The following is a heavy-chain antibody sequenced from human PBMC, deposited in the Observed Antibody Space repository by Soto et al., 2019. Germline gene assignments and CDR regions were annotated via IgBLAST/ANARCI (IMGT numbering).Heavy chain of an antibody. V-gene: IGHV4-34*01. CDR3: ARGRIRTMRSPFDY. Sequence: SETLSLTCAVYGGSFSGYYWSWIRQPPGKGLEWIGEINHSGSTNYNPSLKSRVTISVDTSKNQFSLKLSSVTAADTAVYYCARGRIRTMRSPFDYWGQGTLVTVSS. J-gene: IGHJ4*02. CDR2: INHSGST. CDR1: GGSFSGYY. D-gene: IGHD3-22*01.